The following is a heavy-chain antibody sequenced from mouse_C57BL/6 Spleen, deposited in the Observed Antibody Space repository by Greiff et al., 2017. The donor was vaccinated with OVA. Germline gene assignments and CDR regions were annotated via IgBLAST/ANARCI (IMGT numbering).Heavy chain of an antibody. CDR3: ARLCPAYGSDSD. D-gene: IGHD1-1*01. V-gene: IGHV1-19*01. J-gene: IGHJ3*01. Sequence: EVQLQQPGPVLVKPGASVKMSCKASGYTFTDYYMNWVKQSHGKSLEWIGVINPYNGGTNYNQKFQGKATLTVDKSSSTAYMELNSLTSEDSAVDYCARLCPAYGSDSDWGHGTLVTASA. CDR1: GYTFTDYY. CDR2: INPYNGGT.